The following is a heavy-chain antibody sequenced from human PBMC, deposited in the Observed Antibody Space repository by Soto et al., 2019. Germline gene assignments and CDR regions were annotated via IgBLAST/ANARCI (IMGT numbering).Heavy chain of an antibody. D-gene: IGHD3-3*01. V-gene: IGHV3-23*01. CDR3: AKDVSGDFWSGPYY. Sequence: GGSLRLSCAASGFTFGGYAMSWVRQAPGKGLEWVSGISGSGHTTYYADSVKGRFTISRDNFKNTLFLQMSSLRAEDTAVYYCAKDVSGDFWSGPYYWGQGTLVTVSS. CDR1: GFTFGGYA. CDR2: ISGSGHTT. J-gene: IGHJ4*02.